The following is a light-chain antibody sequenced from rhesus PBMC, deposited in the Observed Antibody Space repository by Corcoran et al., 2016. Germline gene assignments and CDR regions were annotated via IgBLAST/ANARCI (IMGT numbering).Light chain of an antibody. V-gene: IGKV1-28*03. CDR1: QGISSY. Sequence: DIQMTQSPSSLSASVGDTVTITCRASQGISSYLNWFQQKPGKAPTLLIYAASILESGVPSRFSGSGSGTDFTLTISSLQPEDFAVYYCLQHNSYPLTFGGGTKVELK. CDR2: AAS. CDR3: LQHNSYPLT. J-gene: IGKJ4*01.